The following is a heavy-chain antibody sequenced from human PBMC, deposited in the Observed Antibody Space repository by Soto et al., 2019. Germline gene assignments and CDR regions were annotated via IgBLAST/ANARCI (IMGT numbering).Heavy chain of an antibody. Sequence: SETLSLTCTVSGGSISSGDYYWSWIRQPPGKGLEWIGYIYYSGTTYYNPSLKSRVTMSVDTSKNQFSLKLSSVTAAYTAVYYCARIPRRYWSGGSCYSARNFDGGGQGTLVTVSS. CDR3: ARIPRRYWSGGSCYSARNFDG. V-gene: IGHV4-30-4*01. J-gene: IGHJ4*02. CDR1: GGSISSGDYY. CDR2: IYYSGTT. D-gene: IGHD2-15*01.